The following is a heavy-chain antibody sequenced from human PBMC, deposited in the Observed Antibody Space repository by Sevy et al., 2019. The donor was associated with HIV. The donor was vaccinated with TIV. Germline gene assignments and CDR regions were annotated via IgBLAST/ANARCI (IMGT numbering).Heavy chain of an antibody. Sequence: GGSLRLSCSASGFTFSSYAMHWVRQAPGKGLEYVSAISSNGGSTYYADSVKGRFTISRDNSKNTLYLQMSSLRAEDTAVYYCVKDRYYDSSGYYYECPYFDYWGQGTLVTVSS. CDR1: GFTFSSYA. V-gene: IGHV3-64D*06. J-gene: IGHJ4*02. D-gene: IGHD3-22*01. CDR2: ISSNGGST. CDR3: VKDRYYDSSGYYYECPYFDY.